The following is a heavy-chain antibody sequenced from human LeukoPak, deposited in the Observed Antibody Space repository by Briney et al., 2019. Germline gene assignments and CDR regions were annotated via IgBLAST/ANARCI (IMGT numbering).Heavy chain of an antibody. CDR2: INSDGAST. D-gene: IGHD2-2*01. J-gene: IGHJ5*01. Sequence: GGSLRLSCAGSGFTFSSYWMHWVRQAPGKGLVWISRINSDGASTTYADSVRGRSTISRDNAKNTLFLQMNSLRVEDTAVYFCARDPGRYCSTSSCYENWFDSWGQGTLVTVSS. V-gene: IGHV3-74*03. CDR1: GFTFSSYW. CDR3: ARDPGRYCSTSSCYENWFDS.